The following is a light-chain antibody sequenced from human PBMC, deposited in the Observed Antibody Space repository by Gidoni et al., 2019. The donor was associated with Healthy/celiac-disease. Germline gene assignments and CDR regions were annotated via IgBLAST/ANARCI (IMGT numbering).Light chain of an antibody. V-gene: IGKV1-39*01. CDR3: QQSYSTPRT. CDR1: QSISSY. J-gene: IGKJ1*01. Sequence: DIQMTQSPSSLSASVGDRVTITCRASQSISSYLNLYQQKPGKAPKLLIYAASSLQSGVPSRFSGSGSGTDITITISSLQPEDFATYYCQQSYSTPRTFGQGTKVEIK. CDR2: AAS.